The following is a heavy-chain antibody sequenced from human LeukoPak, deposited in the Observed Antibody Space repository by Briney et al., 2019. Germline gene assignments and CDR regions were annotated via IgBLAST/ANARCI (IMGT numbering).Heavy chain of an antibody. CDR3: ARQGGDILTGYLDY. J-gene: IGHJ4*02. Sequence: GGSLRLSCAASGFTFSDYYMSWIRQAPGKGLEWVSYISSSGTYINSADSVKGRFTISRDYPKNSLYLQMSSLRAEDTAVYYCARQGGDILTGYLDYWGQGTLVTVSS. D-gene: IGHD3-9*01. CDR2: ISSSGTYI. CDR1: GFTFSDYY. V-gene: IGHV3-11*03.